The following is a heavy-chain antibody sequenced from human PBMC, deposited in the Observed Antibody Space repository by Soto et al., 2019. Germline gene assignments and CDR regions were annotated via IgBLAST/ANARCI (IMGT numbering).Heavy chain of an antibody. Sequence: QVQLVQSGAEVKKPGSSVKVSCKASGGTFSSYAISWVRQAPGQGLECMGVIIPIFGTANYAQKFQGRVTITADESTSTAYMELSSLRSEDTAVYYCARTKGWLQLNYYYYGMDVWGQGTTVTVSS. CDR3: ARTKGWLQLNYYYYGMDV. CDR1: GGTFSSYA. J-gene: IGHJ6*02. V-gene: IGHV1-69*01. CDR2: IIPIFGTA. D-gene: IGHD5-12*01.